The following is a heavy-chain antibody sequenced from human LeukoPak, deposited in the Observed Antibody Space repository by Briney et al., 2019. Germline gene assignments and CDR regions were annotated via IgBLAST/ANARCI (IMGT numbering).Heavy chain of an antibody. D-gene: IGHD4-23*01. CDR3: AKDTGRYGGKSAIDS. Sequence: PGGSLRLSCAASGFTFSSYWMSWVRQAPGKGLEWVAIISYDGSNKFYGASVKGRFTISRDNSKNTLYLQMNSLRAEDTAVYYCAKDTGRYGGKSAIDSWGQGTLVTVSS. J-gene: IGHJ4*02. CDR2: ISYDGSNK. CDR1: GFTFSSYW. V-gene: IGHV3-30*18.